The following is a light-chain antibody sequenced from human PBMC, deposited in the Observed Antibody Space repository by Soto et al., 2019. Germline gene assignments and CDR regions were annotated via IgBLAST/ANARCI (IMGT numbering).Light chain of an antibody. V-gene: IGKV3-20*01. CDR1: QSVSSNY. CDR2: GAS. CDR3: QQYGSSPWT. J-gene: IGKJ1*01. Sequence: EIVLTQSPGTLSLSPGERATLSCRASQSVSSNYLAWFQQKPGQAPRLLIYGASSRATGIPERFSGSGSGTDFTLTISRLEPEDFAVYYCQQYGSSPWTFGQGTKVDIK.